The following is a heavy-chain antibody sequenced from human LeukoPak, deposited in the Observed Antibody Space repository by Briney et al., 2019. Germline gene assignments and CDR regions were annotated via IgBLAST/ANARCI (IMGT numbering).Heavy chain of an antibody. V-gene: IGHV4-59*01. CDR1: GGSISTYY. J-gene: IGHJ4*02. D-gene: IGHD3-3*01. CDR2: IYYSGST. Sequence: SETLSLTCTVSGGSISTYYWTWIRQPPGKGLEWIGYIYYSGSTNYNPSLRSRVTISIDASKNQFSLKLNSVTAADTAVYYCARSITIFGVVTYFDYWGQGTLVTVSS. CDR3: ARSITIFGVVTYFDY.